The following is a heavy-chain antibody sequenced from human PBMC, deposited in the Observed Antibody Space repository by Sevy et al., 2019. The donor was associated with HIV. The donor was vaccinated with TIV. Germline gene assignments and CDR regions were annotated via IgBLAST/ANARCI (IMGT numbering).Heavy chain of an antibody. V-gene: IGHV3-7*01. Sequence: GGSLRLSCAASGFSFSTYWMTWVRQAPGKGLEWVATMNQDGTERDYVDSVKGRFTISRDNTKTSLFLQMNSLGAEDTGVYYCVREGLGGFSYSLDCWGQGTLVTVSP. J-gene: IGHJ4*02. CDR2: MNQDGTER. CDR3: VREGLGGFSYSLDC. D-gene: IGHD3-16*01. CDR1: GFSFSTYW.